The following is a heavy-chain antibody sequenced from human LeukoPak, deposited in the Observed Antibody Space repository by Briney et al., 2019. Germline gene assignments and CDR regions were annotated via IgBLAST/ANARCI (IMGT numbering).Heavy chain of an antibody. CDR3: TTDRLLWIGELLKGVFDY. D-gene: IGHD3-10*01. V-gene: IGHV3-15*01. J-gene: IGHJ4*02. Sequence: GGSLRLSCAASGFTFSNTWMTWVRQAPGKGLEWVGRVKSKTDGRTTDYAATGKGRFTIAREDSKTTLYLQMNSLNTDDTAVYYCTTDRLLWIGELLKGVFDYWGQGTLVTVSS. CDR1: GFTFSNTW. CDR2: VKSKTDGRTT.